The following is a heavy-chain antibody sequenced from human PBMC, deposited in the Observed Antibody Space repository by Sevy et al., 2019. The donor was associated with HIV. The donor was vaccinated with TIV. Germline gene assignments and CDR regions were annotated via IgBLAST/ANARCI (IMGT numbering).Heavy chain of an antibody. CDR3: ATCYYGSGIPTYHYYGMDV. V-gene: IGHV3-48*01. J-gene: IGHJ6*02. CDR1: GFSFGSDS. D-gene: IGHD3-10*01. Sequence: GGSLRLSCAASGFSFGSDSMNWVLQAPGQGLEWVSYISTRSNTIYYADSVKGRFTISRDNAKNSLYLQMNSLSAEDSAGYYCATCYYGSGIPTYHYYGMDVWGQGTTVTVSS. CDR2: ISTRSNTI.